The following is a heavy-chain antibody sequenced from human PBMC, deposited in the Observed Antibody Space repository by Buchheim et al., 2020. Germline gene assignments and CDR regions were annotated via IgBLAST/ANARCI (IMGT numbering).Heavy chain of an antibody. Sequence: QVQLVESGGGVVQPGRSLRLSCAASGFTFSNYGMHWVRQAPGKGLEWVAVISYDGSNKYYADSVKGRFTISRDNSKNTLYLPMNSLRAEDTAVYYCASIYSAEVYYYGMDVWGQGTT. CDR3: ASIYSAEVYYYGMDV. CDR1: GFTFSNYG. D-gene: IGHD2-15*01. J-gene: IGHJ6*02. CDR2: ISYDGSNK. V-gene: IGHV3-30*03.